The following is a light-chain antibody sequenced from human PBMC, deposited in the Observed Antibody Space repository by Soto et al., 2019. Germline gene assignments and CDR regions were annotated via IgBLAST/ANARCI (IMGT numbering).Light chain of an antibody. CDR1: QSVSSN. J-gene: IGKJ5*01. CDR2: GAS. CDR3: QQYNKWPAEIT. V-gene: IGKV3-15*01. Sequence: IVMTQSPATLSVSPGERATLSCRASQSVSSNLAWYQQKPGQAPRLLIYGASTRATGIPARFSGSGSGTEFTLTISSLQSEDSGVYYCQQYNKWPAEITFGQGTRLEIK.